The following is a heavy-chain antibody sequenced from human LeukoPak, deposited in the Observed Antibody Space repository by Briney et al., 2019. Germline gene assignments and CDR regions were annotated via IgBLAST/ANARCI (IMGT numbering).Heavy chain of an antibody. CDR3: ARDLIRRSKSAVTNWFDP. CDR1: GGSISSYY. J-gene: IGHJ5*02. Sequence: SETLSLTCTVSGGSISSYYWSWIRQPARKGLEWIGRIYTSGSTNYKPSLKSRVTMSVDTSKNQFSLKLSSVTAADTAVYYCARDLIRRSKSAVTNWFDPWGQGTLVTVSS. V-gene: IGHV4-4*07. CDR2: IYTSGST. D-gene: IGHD4-17*01.